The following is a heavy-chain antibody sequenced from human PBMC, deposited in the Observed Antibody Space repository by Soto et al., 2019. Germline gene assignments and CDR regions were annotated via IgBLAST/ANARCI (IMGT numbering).Heavy chain of an antibody. CDR2: IWFDGTNK. D-gene: IGHD3-9*01. J-gene: IGHJ3*01. CDR1: GFIFGTYG. V-gene: IGHV3-33*01. CDR3: ARGIGLVVRGDAFDL. Sequence: QVQLVESGGGVVQSGRSLRLSCAASGFIFGTYGMHWVRQAPGKGLEWVAVIWFDGTNKYYGDFVKGRFTVSRDKSKMYLQMNGLTVEETAVYYCARGIGLVVRGDAFDLWGQGTMVTVSS.